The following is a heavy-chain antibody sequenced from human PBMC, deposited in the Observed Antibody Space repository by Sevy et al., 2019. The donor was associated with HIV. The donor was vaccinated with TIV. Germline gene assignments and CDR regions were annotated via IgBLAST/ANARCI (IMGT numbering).Heavy chain of an antibody. D-gene: IGHD3-16*01. CDR3: AHETIGRFDS. CDR1: GFTFSVYW. J-gene: IGHJ4*02. V-gene: IGHV3-7*01. CDR2: INGDGSDK. Sequence: GGCLRLSCAASGFTFSVYWMNWVRQAPGKGLEWVANINGDGSDKHYVDSVEGRFTISRDNGKNLLYLQMNSLRVEDTAVYYCAHETIGRFDSWGQGTLVTVSS.